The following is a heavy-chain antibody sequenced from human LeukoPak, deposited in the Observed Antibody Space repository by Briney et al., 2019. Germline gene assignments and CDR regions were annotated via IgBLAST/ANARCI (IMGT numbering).Heavy chain of an antibody. V-gene: IGHV4-59*01. CDR1: GGSISNYY. CDR3: ARVSWFPGTSYYYMDV. J-gene: IGHJ6*03. CDR2: IHYSGST. Sequence: SETLSLTCTVSGGSISNYYWSWIRQPPGKGLEWIGYIHYSGSTNYSPSLKSRVTISVDTSKNQFSLKVSTVTAADTAVYYCARVSWFPGTSYYYMDVWGKGTTVTVSS. D-gene: IGHD1-1*01.